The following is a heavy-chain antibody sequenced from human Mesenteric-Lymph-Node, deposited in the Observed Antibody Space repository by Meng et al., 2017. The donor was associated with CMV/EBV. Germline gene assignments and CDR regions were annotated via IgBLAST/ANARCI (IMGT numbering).Heavy chain of an antibody. CDR2: IYYDGGT. D-gene: IGHD2-2*01. V-gene: IGHV4-4*02. CDR3: ARSCTSTNCYAPTFDY. CDR1: GYISSSDYW. J-gene: IGHJ4*02. Sequence: GYISSSDYWWRWVRQPPGKGLEWIGEIYYDGGTNYKPSLKSRVTISVDTPKNQFSLKLSSVTAADTAVYYCARSCTSTNCYAPTFDYWGQGTLVTVSS.